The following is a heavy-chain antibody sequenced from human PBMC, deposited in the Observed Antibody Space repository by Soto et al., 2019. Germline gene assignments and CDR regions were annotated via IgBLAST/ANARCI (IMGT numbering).Heavy chain of an antibody. CDR1: GFTFRDHY. J-gene: IGHJ4*02. D-gene: IGHD1-26*01. Sequence: ESGGGLVPPGGSLRLSYAASGFTFRDHYMDWVRQAPGKGLEWVGRSRNKANSYSTEYAASVKGRFTISRDESKNSLYLQMNSLKTEDTAVYYCARFSGSYTRGLDYWGQGTLVTVSS. CDR3: ARFSGSYTRGLDY. V-gene: IGHV3-72*01. CDR2: SRNKANSYST.